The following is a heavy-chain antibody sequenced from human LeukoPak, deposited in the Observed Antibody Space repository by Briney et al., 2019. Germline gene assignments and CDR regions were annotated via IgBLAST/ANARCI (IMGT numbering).Heavy chain of an antibody. CDR1: GFIFSSYA. CDR2: ISGSGTTT. CDR3: ATYSSLNRREFQF. J-gene: IGHJ1*01. D-gene: IGHD3-22*01. V-gene: IGHV3-23*01. Sequence: GGSLRLSCAASGFIFSSYAMTWVRQAPGRGLEWLSTISGSGTTTYYVDSVKGRFTISRDNAKNSLYLQMNSLRAEDTAVYYCATYSSLNRREFQFWGQGTLLTVSS.